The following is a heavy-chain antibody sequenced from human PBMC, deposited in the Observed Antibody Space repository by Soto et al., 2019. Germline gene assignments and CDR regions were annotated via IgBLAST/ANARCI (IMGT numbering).Heavy chain of an antibody. CDR2: INHSGST. D-gene: IGHD1-7*01. Sequence: SETLSLTCAVYGGSFSGYYWSWIRQPPGKGLEWIGEINHSGSTNYNPSLESRVTISVDTSKNQFSLKLSSVTAADTAVYYCARDATGTTNWFDPWGQGTLVTVSS. J-gene: IGHJ5*02. CDR3: ARDATGTTNWFDP. CDR1: GGSFSGYY. V-gene: IGHV4-34*01.